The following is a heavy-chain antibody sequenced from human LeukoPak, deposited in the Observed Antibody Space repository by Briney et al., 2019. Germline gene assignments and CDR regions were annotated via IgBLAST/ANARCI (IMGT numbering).Heavy chain of an antibody. Sequence: GRSLRLSCAASGFTFSNYAKHWVRQAPGQGLEWVAVISYDGSNKYYADSVKGRFTISRDNSRNTMYLQMNSLRVEDTAVYYCARDSRGIAAAGMELDPWGQGTLVTVSS. CDR2: ISYDGSNK. J-gene: IGHJ5*02. V-gene: IGHV3-30-3*01. CDR1: GFTFSNYA. D-gene: IGHD6-13*01. CDR3: ARDSRGIAAAGMELDP.